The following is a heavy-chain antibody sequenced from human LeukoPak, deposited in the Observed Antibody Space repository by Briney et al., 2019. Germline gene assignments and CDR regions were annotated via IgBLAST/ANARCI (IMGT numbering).Heavy chain of an antibody. CDR1: GFTFSSYS. CDR2: ISSSSSTI. CDR3: ARAVGPVDY. V-gene: IGHV3-48*04. J-gene: IGHJ4*02. Sequence: GGSLRLSCAASGFTFSSYSMNWVRQAPGKGLEWVSYISSSSSTIYYADSVKGRFTISRDNAKNSLYLQMNSLRAEDTAVYYCARAVGPVDYCGQGTLVTVSS.